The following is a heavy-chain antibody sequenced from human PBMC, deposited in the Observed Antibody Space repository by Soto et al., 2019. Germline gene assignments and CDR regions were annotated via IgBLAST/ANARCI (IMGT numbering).Heavy chain of an antibody. D-gene: IGHD6-19*01. CDR2: FSDSGST. V-gene: IGHV4-59*08. CDR1: GGSISSYY. Sequence: SETLSLTCTVSGGSISSYYWSWIRQPPEKGLEWIGYFSDSGSTNYNPPLKSRVTISVDTSKNQFSLKLSSVTAADTAMYYCAKYDFLAGTHDAFDIWGQGTMVTVSS. CDR3: AKYDFLAGTHDAFDI. J-gene: IGHJ3*02.